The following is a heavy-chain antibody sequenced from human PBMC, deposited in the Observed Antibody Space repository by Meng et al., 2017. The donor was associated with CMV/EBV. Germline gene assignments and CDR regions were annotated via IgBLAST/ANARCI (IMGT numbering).Heavy chain of an antibody. V-gene: IGHV1-18*01. D-gene: IGHD3-3*01. CDR3: ARGFRDTIFGVVIMYGMDV. Sequence: ASVKVSCKASGYVFTSYDINWVRQAPGQGLEWLGWISVYKGDTNYAQKVQGRVTLTADTSTSTAYMELRGLRSDDTAVYYCARGFRDTIFGVVIMYGMDVWGQGTTVTVSS. CDR1: GYVFTSYD. J-gene: IGHJ6*02. CDR2: ISVYKGDT.